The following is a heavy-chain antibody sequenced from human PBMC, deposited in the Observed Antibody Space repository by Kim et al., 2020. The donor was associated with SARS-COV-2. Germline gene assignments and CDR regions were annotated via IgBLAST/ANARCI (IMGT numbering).Heavy chain of an antibody. CDR2: ISSSSSYI. V-gene: IGHV3-21*01. Sequence: GGSLRLSCAASGFTFSSYSMNWVRQAPGKGLEWVSSISSSSSYIYYADSVKGRFTISRDNAKNSLYLQMNSLRAEDTAVYYCARDLKSAIYYYYGMDVWGQGTTVTVSS. CDR1: GFTFSSYS. CDR3: ARDLKSAIYYYYGMDV. J-gene: IGHJ6*02.